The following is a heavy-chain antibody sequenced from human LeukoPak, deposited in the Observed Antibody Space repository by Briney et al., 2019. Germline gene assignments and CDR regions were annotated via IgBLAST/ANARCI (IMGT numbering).Heavy chain of an antibody. J-gene: IGHJ6*03. CDR2: IYYSGST. CDR1: GGSIGSYY. V-gene: IGHV4-59*01. Sequence: TSETLSLTCTVSGGSIGSYYWSWIRQPPGKGLEWIGYIYYSGSTNYNPSLKSRVTISVDTSKNQFSLKLSSVTAADTAVYYCAREDITMVRGVKSRYMDVWGKGTTVTVSS. CDR3: AREDITMVRGVKSRYMDV. D-gene: IGHD3-10*01.